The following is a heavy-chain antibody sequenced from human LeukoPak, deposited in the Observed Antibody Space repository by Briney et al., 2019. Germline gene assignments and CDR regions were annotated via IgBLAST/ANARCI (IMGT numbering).Heavy chain of an antibody. CDR1: GFAFSNYW. V-gene: IGHV3-23*01. CDR2: ISADSYYT. Sequence: GGSLRLSCAASGFAFSNYWLHWVRQAPGKGLEWVSAISADSYYTYYADSVQGRFTISRDNSKNTLYLHMNSLRAEDTALYFCANFVDTSMGGNDYWGQGTLVTVSS. J-gene: IGHJ4*02. D-gene: IGHD5-18*01. CDR3: ANFVDTSMGGNDY.